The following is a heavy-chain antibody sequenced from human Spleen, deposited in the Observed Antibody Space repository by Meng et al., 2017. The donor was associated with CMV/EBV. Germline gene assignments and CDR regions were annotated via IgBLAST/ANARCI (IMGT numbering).Heavy chain of an antibody. CDR2: IKSKTDGGTT. CDR1: GFTFSNAW. CDR3: TRGRKFGDPSGLCLDY. Sequence: GESLKISCAASGFTFSNAWMSWVRQAPGKGLEWVGRIKSKTDGGTTDYAAPVKGRFTISRDDSKNTLYLQMNSLKTEDTAVYYCTRGRKFGDPSGLCLDYWGQGTVVTVSS. J-gene: IGHJ4*02. D-gene: IGHD4-17*01. V-gene: IGHV3-15*01.